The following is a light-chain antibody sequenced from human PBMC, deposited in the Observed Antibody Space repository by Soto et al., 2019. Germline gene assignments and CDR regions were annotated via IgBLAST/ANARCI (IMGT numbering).Light chain of an antibody. Sequence: QSVLTQPASVSGSPGQSIAISCTGTSSNVGGYNFVSWYQQHPGKAPKLLIYEVNKRPSGVSNRFSGSKSDNTASLTISGRQAEDEADYYCCSYGGDRIFGGGTQLTVL. CDR2: EVN. CDR3: CSYGGDRI. V-gene: IGLV2-23*02. CDR1: SSNVGGYNF. J-gene: IGLJ2*01.